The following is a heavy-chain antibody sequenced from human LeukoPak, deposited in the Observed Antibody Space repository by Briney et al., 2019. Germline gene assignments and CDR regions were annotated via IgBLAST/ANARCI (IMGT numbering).Heavy chain of an antibody. Sequence: ASVKVSCKASGYTFTKYYMNWVRQAPGQGLEWMGIMHPTGDSTNYAQKFQGRVTLTRDTSTGTFYMELSSLTSEDTAVYYCARHDFDLPMIYSFFVHWGQGTLVTASS. D-gene: IGHD3-3*01. J-gene: IGHJ5*02. CDR3: ARHDFDLPMIYSFFVH. CDR1: GYTFTKYY. V-gene: IGHV1-46*01. CDR2: MHPTGDST.